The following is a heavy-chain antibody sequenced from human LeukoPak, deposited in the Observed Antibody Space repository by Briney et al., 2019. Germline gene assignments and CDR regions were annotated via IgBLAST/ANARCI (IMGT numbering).Heavy chain of an antibody. CDR3: ASMVRGVINYGMDV. CDR2: INHSGST. D-gene: IGHD3-10*01. J-gene: IGHJ6*02. V-gene: IGHV4-34*01. CDR1: GGSFSGYY. Sequence: PSETLSLTCAVYGGSFSGYYWSWIRQPPGKGLEWIGEINHSGSTNYNPSLKSRVTISVDTSKNQFSLKLSSVTAANTAVYYCASMVRGVINYGMDVWGQGTTVTVSS.